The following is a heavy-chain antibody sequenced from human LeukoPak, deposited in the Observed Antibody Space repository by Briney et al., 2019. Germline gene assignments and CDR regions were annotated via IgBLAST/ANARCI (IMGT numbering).Heavy chain of an antibody. CDR3: ARDVSPDHYFDY. D-gene: IGHD1-14*01. V-gene: IGHV3-30*04. Sequence: GGSLRLSCAASGFTFSSYAMHWVRQAPGKGLEWVGVISYDGSNKYYADSVKGRFTISRDNSKNTLYLQMNSLRAEDTAVYYCARDVSPDHYFDYWGQGPLVTVSS. CDR2: ISYDGSNK. CDR1: GFTFSSYA. J-gene: IGHJ4*02.